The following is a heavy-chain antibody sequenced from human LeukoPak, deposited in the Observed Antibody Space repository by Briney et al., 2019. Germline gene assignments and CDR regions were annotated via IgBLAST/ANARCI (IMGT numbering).Heavy chain of an antibody. Sequence: GGSLRLSCAASGCTFSGYVMHWVRQAPGKGLEWVAVISYDGSKKYYGDSVKGRFTISRDNSKNTLDLQMNSLRAEDTAVYYCAKDGSGTYYNPFDYWGQGTLVTVSS. CDR3: AKDGSGTYYNPFDY. CDR1: GCTFSGYV. V-gene: IGHV3-30*18. D-gene: IGHD3-10*01. J-gene: IGHJ4*02. CDR2: ISYDGSKK.